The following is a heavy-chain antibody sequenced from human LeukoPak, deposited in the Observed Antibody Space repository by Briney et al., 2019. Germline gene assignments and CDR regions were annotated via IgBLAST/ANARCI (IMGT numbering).Heavy chain of an antibody. CDR2: IYYSGST. Sequence: SETLSLTCTVSGGSISSYYWSWIRQPPGKGLEWIGYIYYSGSTNYNPSLKSRVTISVDTSKNQFSLKLSSVTAADTAVYYCARRSDMEASDIWGQGTMVTVSS. CDR1: GGSISSYY. J-gene: IGHJ3*02. CDR3: ARRSDMEASDI. V-gene: IGHV4-59*08. D-gene: IGHD3-9*01.